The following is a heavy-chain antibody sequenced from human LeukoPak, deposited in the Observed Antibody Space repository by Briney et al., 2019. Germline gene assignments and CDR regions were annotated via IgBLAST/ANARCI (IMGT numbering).Heavy chain of an antibody. Sequence: ASVKVSCKASGYTFTSYDINWVRQPTGQGREWVGWMNPNSGNTGYAQKFQGRVTMTRSTSISTAYMELSSLRSEDTAVYYCATASTVTTERGSVVRAFDIWGPGTMVTVSS. J-gene: IGHJ3*02. V-gene: IGHV1-8*01. D-gene: IGHD4-17*01. CDR1: GYTFTSYD. CDR2: MNPNSGNT. CDR3: ATASTVTTERGSVVRAFDI.